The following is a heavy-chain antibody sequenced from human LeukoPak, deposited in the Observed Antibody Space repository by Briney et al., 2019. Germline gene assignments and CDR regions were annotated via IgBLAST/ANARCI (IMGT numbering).Heavy chain of an antibody. CDR3: AKDRSPGGYYHGLDV. CDR2: ISSSGSTI. J-gene: IGHJ6*02. CDR1: GFTFSSYE. V-gene: IGHV3-48*03. Sequence: GGSLRLSCAASGFTFSSYEMNWVRQAPGKGLEWVSYISSSGSTIYYADSVKGRFTISRDNAKNSLYLQMNSLRADDTAIYYCAKDRSPGGYYHGLDVWGQGTTVTVSS. D-gene: IGHD3-10*01.